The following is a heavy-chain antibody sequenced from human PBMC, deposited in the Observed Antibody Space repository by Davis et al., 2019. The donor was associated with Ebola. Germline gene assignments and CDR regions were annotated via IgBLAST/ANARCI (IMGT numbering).Heavy chain of an antibody. J-gene: IGHJ4*02. V-gene: IGHV1-46*01. D-gene: IGHD5-24*01. CDR1: GYTLTFYY. Sequence: SVPVSCKASGYTLTFYYIHWVRQAPGQGPEWMGMINPSGESTRYAQKFQGRVTMTRDTSTSTVYMELSSLRSEDTAVYYCARDGEATKPLDNWGQGTLVTVSS. CDR3: ARDGEATKPLDN. CDR2: INPSGEST.